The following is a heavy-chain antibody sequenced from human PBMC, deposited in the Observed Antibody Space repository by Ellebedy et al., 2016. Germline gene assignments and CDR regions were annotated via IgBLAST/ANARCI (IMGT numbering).Heavy chain of an antibody. CDR1: GFPFSSYS. D-gene: IGHD2-21*02. Sequence: GESLKISXAASGFPFSSYSMKWVRQAPGKGLEWVSYISSSSSTILYADSVKGRFTISRDNSKNTLYLQMNSLRAEDTAVYYCARNPGDCYSCGYWGQGTLVTVSS. CDR2: ISSSSSTI. J-gene: IGHJ4*02. CDR3: ARNPGDCYSCGY. V-gene: IGHV3-48*01.